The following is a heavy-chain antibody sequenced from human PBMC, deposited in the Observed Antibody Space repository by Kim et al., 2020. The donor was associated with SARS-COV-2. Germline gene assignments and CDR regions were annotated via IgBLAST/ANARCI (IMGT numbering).Heavy chain of an antibody. CDR2: IAAGDTT. J-gene: IGHJ5*02. CDR1: GFTFSNYA. Sequence: GGSLRLSCAVSGFTFSNYALSWVRQAPGKGLEWVAGIAAGDTTYYRDSVRGRFTISRDNSENMLYLQMNSLRADDAAVYYCTKSAASGGGSYYFDPWGPG. D-gene: IGHD3-16*01. V-gene: IGHV3-23*01. CDR3: TKSAASGGGSYYFDP.